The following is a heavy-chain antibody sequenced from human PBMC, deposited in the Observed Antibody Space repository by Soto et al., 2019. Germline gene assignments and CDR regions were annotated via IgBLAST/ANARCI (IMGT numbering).Heavy chain of an antibody. CDR1: GFTFSTYA. Sequence: EVHLLESVGGLVQPGGSLRLSCAASGFTFSTYALSWVRQAPGKGLEWVSAISANGQGIYYADSVRGRFTISRDNSKNTIFLHMDSLRAEDTAVYYCAKDRNYPRDQFHYWGQGTLVTVSS. V-gene: IGHV3-23*01. D-gene: IGHD1-7*01. J-gene: IGHJ4*02. CDR2: ISANGQGI. CDR3: AKDRNYPRDQFHY.